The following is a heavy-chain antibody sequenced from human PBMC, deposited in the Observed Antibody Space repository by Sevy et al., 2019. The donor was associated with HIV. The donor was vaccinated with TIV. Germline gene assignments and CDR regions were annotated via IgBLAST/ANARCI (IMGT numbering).Heavy chain of an antibody. J-gene: IGHJ4*02. CDR1: GASVRSGNYY. Sequence: SETLSLTCGVSGASVRSGNYYWSWIRQAPGKGLEWIGYIHYRGSTNYTPSLKSRVTISVDTSKNQFSLRLISVTEADTAVYYCARVSTMVEEVTYFFDYWGQGTLVTVSS. D-gene: IGHD3-10*01. CDR3: ARVSTMVEEVTYFFDY. CDR2: IHYRGST. V-gene: IGHV4-61*01.